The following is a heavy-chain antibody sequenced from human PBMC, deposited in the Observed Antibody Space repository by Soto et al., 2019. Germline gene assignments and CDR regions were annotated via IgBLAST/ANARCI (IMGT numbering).Heavy chain of an antibody. J-gene: IGHJ5*02. D-gene: IGHD1-26*01. CDR1: GDPLSYVGYY. CDR3: AREGHSSWEWLDP. V-gene: IGHV4-31*03. Sequence: QVQLQESGPGLVEPSQTLSLVCSVSGDPLSYVGYYWSWVRQSPGKALEWIGLVYHTGATYYHPSLESRVTMAVDMSKNEFSLKLTSVTAADTATYYCAREGHSSWEWLDPWGQGILVTVSS. CDR2: VYHTGAT.